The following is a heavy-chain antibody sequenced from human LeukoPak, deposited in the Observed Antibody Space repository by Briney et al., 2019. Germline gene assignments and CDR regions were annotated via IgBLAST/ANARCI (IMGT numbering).Heavy chain of an antibody. D-gene: IGHD6-6*01. CDR1: GYTFTSYY. V-gene: IGHV1-46*01. Sequence: ASVKVSYKASGYTFTSYYMHWVRQAPGQGLEWMGIINPSGGSTSYAQKFQGRVTMTRDTSTSTVYMELSSLRSEDTAVYYCARAGLYSSSRRSHFVFWGQGTLVTVSS. J-gene: IGHJ4*02. CDR2: INPSGGST. CDR3: ARAGLYSSSRRSHFVF.